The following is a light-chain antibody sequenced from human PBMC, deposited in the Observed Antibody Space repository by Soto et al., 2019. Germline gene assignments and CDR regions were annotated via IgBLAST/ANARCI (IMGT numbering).Light chain of an antibody. J-gene: IGLJ7*01. CDR2: RND. Sequence: QSVLTQPPSASGTPGQRVTISCSGSSSNIGSNYVYWYQQVPGTAPKLLIYRNDQRPSGVPDRFSGSKSGTSASLAISGLXXXXXADYYCAAWDDSLSGYAVFGGGTQLTVL. V-gene: IGLV1-47*01. CDR3: AAWDDSLSGYAV. CDR1: SSNIGSNY.